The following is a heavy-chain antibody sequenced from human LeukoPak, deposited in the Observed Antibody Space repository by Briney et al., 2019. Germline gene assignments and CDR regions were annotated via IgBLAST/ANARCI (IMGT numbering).Heavy chain of an antibody. CDR3: ASSSVVTAFFDY. Sequence: SETLSLTCTVSGGSISSSSYYWGWIRQPPGKGLEWIGSIYYSGSTYYNPSLKSRVTISVDTSKNQFSLKLSSVTAADTAVYYCASSSVVTAFFDYWGQGTLVTVSS. CDR1: GGSISSSSYY. CDR2: IYYSGST. J-gene: IGHJ4*02. V-gene: IGHV4-39*07. D-gene: IGHD2-21*02.